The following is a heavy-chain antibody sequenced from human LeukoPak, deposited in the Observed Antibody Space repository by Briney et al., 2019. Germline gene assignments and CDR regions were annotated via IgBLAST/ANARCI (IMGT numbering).Heavy chain of an antibody. D-gene: IGHD3-10*01. V-gene: IGHV4-61*02. CDR3: AREGVWFGELQGV. CDR1: GGSISSGSYY. CDR2: IYTSGST. Sequence: PSETLSLTCTVSGGSISSGSYYWSWTRQPAGKGLEWIGRIYTSGSTNYNPSLKSRVTISVDTSKNQFSLKLSSVTAADTAVYYCAREGVWFGELQGVWGQGTLVTVSS. J-gene: IGHJ4*02.